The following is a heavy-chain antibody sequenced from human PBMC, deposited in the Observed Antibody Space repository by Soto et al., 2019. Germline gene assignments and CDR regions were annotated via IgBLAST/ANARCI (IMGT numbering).Heavy chain of an antibody. J-gene: IGHJ4*02. CDR1: GYSFTSYW. D-gene: IGHD2-2*01. V-gene: IGHV5-51*01. CDR2: IYPGDSDT. CDR3: AKDLADIVVVPAATGLDY. Sequence: ESLKISCKGSGYSFTSYWIGWVRQMPGKGLEWMGIIYPGDSDTRYSPSFQGQVTISADKSISTAYLQWSSLRAEDTAVYYCAKDLADIVVVPAATGLDYWGQGTLVTVSS.